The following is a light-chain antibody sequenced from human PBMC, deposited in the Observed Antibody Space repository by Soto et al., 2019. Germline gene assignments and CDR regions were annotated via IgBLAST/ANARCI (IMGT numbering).Light chain of an antibody. J-gene: IGKJ5*01. Sequence: VLTQSPATLSLSPGERATLSCRASQSVGGHLAWYQQKPGQAPRLLICDASDRATGIPARFSGSGSETDFTLTISSLEPDDFAVYYCQQRNNWPPSITFGQGTRLEIK. CDR2: DAS. CDR3: QQRNNWPPSIT. CDR1: QSVGGH. V-gene: IGKV3-11*01.